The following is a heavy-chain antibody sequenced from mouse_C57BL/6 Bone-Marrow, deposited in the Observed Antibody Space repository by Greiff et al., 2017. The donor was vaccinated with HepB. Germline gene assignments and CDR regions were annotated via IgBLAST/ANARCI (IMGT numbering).Heavy chain of an antibody. CDR3: ARDYYGTGYYFDY. D-gene: IGHD1-1*01. V-gene: IGHV1-26*01. CDR2: INPNNGGT. J-gene: IGHJ2*01. Sequence: EVKLQQSGPELVKPGASVKISCKASGYTFTDYYMNWVKQSHGKSLEWIGDINPNNGGTSYNQKFKGKATLTVDKSSSTAYMELRSLTSEDSAVYYCARDYYGTGYYFDYWGQGTTLTVSS. CDR1: GYTFTDYY.